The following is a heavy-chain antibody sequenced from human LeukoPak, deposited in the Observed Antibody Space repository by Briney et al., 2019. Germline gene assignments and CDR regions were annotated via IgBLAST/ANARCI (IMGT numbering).Heavy chain of an antibody. CDR3: AKDFSLAD. V-gene: IGHV3-30*18. J-gene: IGHJ4*02. D-gene: IGHD3-3*02. CDR1: GFTLSSYG. Sequence: GGSLRLSCAASGFTLSSYGMHWVRQAPGKGLEWVAVISYDGSNKYYADSVKGRFTISRDNSKNTLYLQMNSLRAEDTAVYYCAKDFSLADWGQGTLVTVSS. CDR2: ISYDGSNK.